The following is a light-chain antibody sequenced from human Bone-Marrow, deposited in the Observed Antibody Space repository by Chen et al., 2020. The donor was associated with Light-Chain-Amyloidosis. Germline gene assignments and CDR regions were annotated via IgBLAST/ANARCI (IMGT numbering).Light chain of an antibody. Sequence: SYELTQPPSVSVSPGQTARITCSGDDLPTKYAYWCQQKPGQAPVLMINRDTEWPSGISERFSGASSGTTATLTISGVQAEDEADYHCQSADSSGTYEVIFGGGTKLTVL. CDR1: DLPTKY. CDR2: RDT. V-gene: IGLV3-25*03. CDR3: QSADSSGTYEVI. J-gene: IGLJ2*01.